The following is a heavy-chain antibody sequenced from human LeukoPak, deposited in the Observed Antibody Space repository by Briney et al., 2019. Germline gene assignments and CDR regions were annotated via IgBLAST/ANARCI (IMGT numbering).Heavy chain of an antibody. D-gene: IGHD3-3*01. Sequence: GASVKVSCTASGYTFTSHGISCVRQAPGQGLEWMGWISAYNGNTNYAQKLQGRVTMTTDTSTSTAYMELRSLRSDDTAVYYCARERGPEDFWSGYLTYYYYYYMDVWGKGTTVTVSS. J-gene: IGHJ6*03. CDR1: GYTFTSHG. CDR3: ARERGPEDFWSGYLTYYYYYYMDV. V-gene: IGHV1-18*01. CDR2: ISAYNGNT.